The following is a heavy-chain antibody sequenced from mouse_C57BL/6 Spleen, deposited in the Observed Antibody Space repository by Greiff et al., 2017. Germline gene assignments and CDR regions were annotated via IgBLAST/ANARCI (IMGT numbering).Heavy chain of an antibody. Sequence: EVQLQQSGAELVRPGASVKLSCTASGFNIKDDYMHWVKQRPEQGLEWIGWIDPENGDTEYASKFQGKATITADTSSNPAYLQLSSLTSEDTAVYYCTTFYAYLAWFAYWGQGTLVTVSA. D-gene: IGHD2-3*01. CDR2: IDPENGDT. J-gene: IGHJ3*01. CDR3: TTFYAYLAWFAY. CDR1: GFNIKDDY. V-gene: IGHV14-4*01.